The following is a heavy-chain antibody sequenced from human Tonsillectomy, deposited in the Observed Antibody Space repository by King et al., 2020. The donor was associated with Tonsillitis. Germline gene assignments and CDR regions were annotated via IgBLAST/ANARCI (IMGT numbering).Heavy chain of an antibody. CDR1: GGSSSSSHW. J-gene: IGHJ3*02. V-gene: IGHV4-4*02. CDR2: IFHSGNT. CDR3: ARGGLRRSDDAFDI. D-gene: IGHD3-16*01. Sequence: QLQESGPGLVKPSGTLSLTCAVSGGSSSSSHWWSWVRQPPGKGLEWIGEIFHSGNTNYNPSLKSRVTISADKSKNQFSLKMNSVTAADTAIYYCARGGLRRSDDAFDIWGQGTKVTVSS.